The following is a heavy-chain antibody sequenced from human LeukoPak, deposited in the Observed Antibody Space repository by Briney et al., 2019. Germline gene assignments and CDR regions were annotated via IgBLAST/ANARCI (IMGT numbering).Heavy chain of an antibody. CDR3: ARAGYSYATGYQFDY. D-gene: IGHD5-18*01. CDR1: RGSISNYY. CDR2: IYYTGAT. Sequence: SETLSLTCTVSRGSISNYYWTWIRLPPGKGLEWLGYIYYTGATYYNPSLKSRVTISLDTSKNQFSLKLTSVTAADAAVYYCARAGYSYATGYQFDYWGQGALVTVSS. V-gene: IGHV4-59*01. J-gene: IGHJ4*02.